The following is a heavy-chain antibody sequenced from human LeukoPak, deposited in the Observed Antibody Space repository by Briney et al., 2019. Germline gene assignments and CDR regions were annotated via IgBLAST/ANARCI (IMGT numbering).Heavy chain of an antibody. CDR3: AKDKALRYFDWLKRDAFDI. Sequence: GGSLRLSCAASGFTFSSYAMSWVRQAPGKGLEWVSAISGSGGSTYYADSVKGRFTISRDNSKNTLYLQMNSLRAEDTAVYYCAKDKALRYFDWLKRDAFDIWGQVTMVTVSS. V-gene: IGHV3-23*01. CDR2: ISGSGGST. D-gene: IGHD3-9*01. J-gene: IGHJ3*02. CDR1: GFTFSSYA.